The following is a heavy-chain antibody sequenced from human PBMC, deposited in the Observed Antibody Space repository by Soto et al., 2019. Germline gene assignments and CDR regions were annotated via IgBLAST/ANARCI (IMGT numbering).Heavy chain of an antibody. Sequence: SETLSLTCTVSGGSISSSSYYWGWIRQPPGKGLEWIGSIYYSGSTYYNPSLKSRVTISVDTSKNQFSLKLSSVTAADTAVYYCARLMYSSGWIFDYWGQGTLVTVSS. CDR2: IYYSGST. CDR3: ARLMYSSGWIFDY. J-gene: IGHJ4*02. V-gene: IGHV4-39*01. D-gene: IGHD6-19*01. CDR1: GGSISSSSYY.